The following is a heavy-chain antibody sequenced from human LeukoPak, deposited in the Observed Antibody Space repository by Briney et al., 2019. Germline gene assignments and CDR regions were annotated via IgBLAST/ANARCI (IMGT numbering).Heavy chain of an antibody. Sequence: GGSLRLSCAVSGLSFGNYWMSWVRQAPGKGLEWVANIKQDGSDKYYVDSVKGRFTISRDNAKNSLYLQMDSLRTDDTAVYYCAKHGRDFDFWGQGTLVTVSS. CDR3: AKHGRDFDF. CDR2: IKQDGSDK. CDR1: GLSFGNYW. V-gene: IGHV3-7*01. J-gene: IGHJ4*02.